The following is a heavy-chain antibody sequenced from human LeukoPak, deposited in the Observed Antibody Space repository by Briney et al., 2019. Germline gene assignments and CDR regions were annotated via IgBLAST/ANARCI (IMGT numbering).Heavy chain of an antibody. V-gene: IGHV3-33*01. D-gene: IGHD6-19*01. CDR1: GFTFSNYG. Sequence: GGSLRLSCAASGFTFSNYGMHWVRQAPGKGLEWVAVIWYDGSNKYYADSVKGRLTISRDNSKNTLYLQMNSLRAEDTAVYYCVRVAVAGNLNNWFDPWGQGTLVTVSS. CDR3: VRVAVAGNLNNWFDP. CDR2: IWYDGSNK. J-gene: IGHJ5*02.